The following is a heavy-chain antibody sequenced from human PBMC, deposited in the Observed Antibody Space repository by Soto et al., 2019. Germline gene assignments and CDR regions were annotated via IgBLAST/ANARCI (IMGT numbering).Heavy chain of an antibody. CDR2: IYPDNSNT. Sequence: GESLKISCKASGYSLPGYWIGWVRQMPGKGLEWMGIIYPDNSNTRYSPSFQGQVTISADESISTAYLQWSSLKASDTAMYYCARQAATVTTVPLLYFDPWGQGPLVTVSS. J-gene: IGHJ5*02. CDR1: GYSLPGYW. CDR3: ARQAATVTTVPLLYFDP. D-gene: IGHD4-4*01. V-gene: IGHV5-51*01.